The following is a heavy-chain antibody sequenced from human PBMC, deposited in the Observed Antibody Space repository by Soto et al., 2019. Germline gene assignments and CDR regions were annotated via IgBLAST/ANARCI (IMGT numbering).Heavy chain of an antibody. CDR3: TRALGGYPYYYGLDV. CDR2: IWYDGSNK. Sequence: ALRLSCAASGFTFSSYGMHWVLQAPFKGLSWVAVIWYDGSNKYYADSLKGRFTISRDNSKNTLYLQMNSLRAEDTDVYYCTRALGGYPYYYGLDVWGQGTTDTVSS. CDR1: GFTFSSYG. V-gene: IGHV3-33*01. J-gene: IGHJ6*02. D-gene: IGHD3-22*01.